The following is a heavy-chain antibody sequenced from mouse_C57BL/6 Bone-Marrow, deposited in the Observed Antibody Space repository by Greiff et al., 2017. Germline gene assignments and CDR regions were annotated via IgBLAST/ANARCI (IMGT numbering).Heavy chain of an antibody. J-gene: IGHJ1*03. D-gene: IGHD1-1*02. CDR3: ARGVVHWYFDV. CDR2: IAPANGTT. V-gene: IGHV14-3*01. CDR1: GFNIKNTY. Sequence: EVQLQQSVAALVRPGASVKLSCTASGFNIKNTYMHWVKQRPEQGLEWLGRIAPANGTTKSAPQFQGKATITADTSSNTAYLQLSSLTSEDTAIEYGARGVVHWYFDVGGTGTTGTVSS.